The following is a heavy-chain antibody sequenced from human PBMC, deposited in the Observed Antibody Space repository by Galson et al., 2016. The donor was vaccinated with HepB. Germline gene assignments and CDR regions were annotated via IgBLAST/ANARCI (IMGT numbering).Heavy chain of an antibody. V-gene: IGHV4-61*02. D-gene: IGHD3-10*02. CDR2: IYTSGST. Sequence: TLSLTCTVSGGSVSSGSYYWSWTRQPAGKGLEWIGRIYTSGSTNYNPSLKSRVTISVDPSKNQFSLKLNSVTAADTAVYYCAREAGMYGYYYGMDVWGKGTTVTVSS. CDR1: GGSVSSGSYY. J-gene: IGHJ6*04. CDR3: AREAGMYGYYYGMDV.